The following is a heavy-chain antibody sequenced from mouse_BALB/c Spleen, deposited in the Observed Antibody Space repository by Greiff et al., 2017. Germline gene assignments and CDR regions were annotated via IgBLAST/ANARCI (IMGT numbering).Heavy chain of an antibody. V-gene: IGHV3-2*02. J-gene: IGHJ3*01. D-gene: IGHD4-1*01. Sequence: EVKLVESGPGLVKPSQSLSLTCTVTGYSITSDYAWNWIRQFPGNKLEWMGYISYSGSTSYNPSLKSRISITRDTSKNQFFLQLNSVTTEDTATYYCAREETGTGGAYWGQGTLVTVSA. CDR3: AREETGTGGAY. CDR1: GYSITSDYA. CDR2: ISYSGST.